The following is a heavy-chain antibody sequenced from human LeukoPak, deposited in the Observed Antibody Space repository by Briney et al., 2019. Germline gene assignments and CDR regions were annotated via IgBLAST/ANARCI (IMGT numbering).Heavy chain of an antibody. V-gene: IGHV4-39*01. CDR1: GGSISSSSYY. CDR3: ARWAVAPRDFDY. Sequence: SETLSLACTVSGGSISSSSYYWGWIRQSPGKGLEWIGSMYYSGSTYYNPSLKSRVTISVDTSKNQFSLELSSVTAADTAVYYCARWAVAPRDFDYWGQGTLVTVSS. D-gene: IGHD6-19*01. CDR2: MYYSGST. J-gene: IGHJ4*02.